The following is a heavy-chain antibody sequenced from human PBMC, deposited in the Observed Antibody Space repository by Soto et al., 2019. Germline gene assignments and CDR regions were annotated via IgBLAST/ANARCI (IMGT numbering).Heavy chain of an antibody. D-gene: IGHD1-7*01. CDR3: ATRRRDHNWNYGPPINALDI. Sequence: ASVKVSCKTPGYTFSAYYMHWVRQAPGQGLEWMGWINPKSGGTLYAQKFQGRVTMTRDTSISTAYMELSRLRSDDTAVYYCATRRRDHNWNYGPPINALDIWGQGTMVIVS. CDR2: INPKSGGT. CDR1: GYTFSAYY. V-gene: IGHV1-2*02. J-gene: IGHJ3*02.